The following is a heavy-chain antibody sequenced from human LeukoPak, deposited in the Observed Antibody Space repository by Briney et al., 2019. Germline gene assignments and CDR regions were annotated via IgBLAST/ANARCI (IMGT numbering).Heavy chain of an antibody. CDR2: ISSSGSTI. CDR3: AREVDGYNY. V-gene: IGHV3-48*04. D-gene: IGHD5-24*01. CDR1: GFTFSSYS. J-gene: IGHJ4*02. Sequence: GGSLRLSCAASGFTFSSYSMNWVRQAPGKGLEWVSYISSSGSTIYYADSVKGRFTLSRDNAKNSLYLQMNSLRAEDTAVYYCAREVDGYNYWGQGTLVTVSS.